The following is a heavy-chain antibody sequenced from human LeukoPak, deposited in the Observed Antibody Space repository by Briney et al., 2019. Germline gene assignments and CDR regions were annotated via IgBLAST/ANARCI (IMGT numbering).Heavy chain of an antibody. CDR3: AKDSSYDFWSGLQDWFDP. CDR1: GFTFSSYA. Sequence: GGSLRLSCAASGFTFSSYAMSWVRQAPGKGLEWVSVISGSGGNTYYADSVKGRFTISRDNSKNTLYLQMNSLRAEDTAVYYCAKDSSYDFWSGLQDWFDPWGQGTLVTVSS. D-gene: IGHD3-3*01. CDR2: ISGSGGNT. V-gene: IGHV3-23*01. J-gene: IGHJ5*02.